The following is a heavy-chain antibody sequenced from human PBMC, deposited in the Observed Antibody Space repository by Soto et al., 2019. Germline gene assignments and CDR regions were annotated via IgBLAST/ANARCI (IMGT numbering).Heavy chain of an antibody. D-gene: IGHD2-21*01. J-gene: IGHJ6*02. CDR1: VDRVSSNSPA. CDR3: AREIWDTRNRLPYDYDEGTDF. CDR2: TYYRSKWYN. V-gene: IGHV6-1*01. Sequence: SHTLSLTFAISVDRVSSNSPAWNCIRQSPSKGLEWLGRTYYRSKWYNDYAVSVKSRITINPDTSKNQFSLQLNSVTPEDTAVHSCAREIWDTRNRLPYDYDEGTDFGGRGITVT.